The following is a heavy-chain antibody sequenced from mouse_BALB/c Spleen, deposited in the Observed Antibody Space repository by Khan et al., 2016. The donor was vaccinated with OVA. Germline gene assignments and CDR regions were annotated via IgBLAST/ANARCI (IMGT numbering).Heavy chain of an antibody. CDR1: GYSITSDYA. J-gene: IGHJ4*01. CDR3: ARSLYYSYGYGLDY. V-gene: IGHV3-2*02. CDR2: ISSSGSA. D-gene: IGHD2-14*01. Sequence: EVKLLESGPGLVKPSQSLSLTCTVTGYSITSDYAWNWIRQFPGDRLEWMGYISSSGSASYNPSLKSRISITRDTSKNQFFLQLKSVTTEDTATYFCARSLYYSYGYGLDYWGQGSSVTVSS.